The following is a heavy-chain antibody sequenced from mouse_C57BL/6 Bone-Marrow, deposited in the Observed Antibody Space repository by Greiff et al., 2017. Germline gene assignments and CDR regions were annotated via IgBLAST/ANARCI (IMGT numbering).Heavy chain of an antibody. CDR2: IYPGSGST. D-gene: IGHD1-1*01. CDR3: ARSVYYFVYFDV. J-gene: IGHJ1*03. CDR1: GYTFTSYW. Sequence: QVQLQQPGAELVKPGASVKMSCKASGYTFTSYWITWVKQRPGQGLEWIGDIYPGSGSTNYNEKFKSKATLTVDTSSSTAYMQLSSLTSEDSAVYYSARSVYYFVYFDVWGTETTVTVSS. V-gene: IGHV1-55*01.